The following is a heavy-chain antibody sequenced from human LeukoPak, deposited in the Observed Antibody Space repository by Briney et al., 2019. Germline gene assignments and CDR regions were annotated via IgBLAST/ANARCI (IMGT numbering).Heavy chain of an antibody. J-gene: IGHJ4*02. Sequence: RGSLRLSCAASEFVFSDYYMSWIRQAPGKGLEWVSYISDSGSTIYYADSVKGRFTISRDNVKNSLYLQMNGLRAEDTAVYYCAREMEGDYGSGTFFDLWGQGNMVTVSS. CDR3: AREMEGDYGSGTFFDL. V-gene: IGHV3-11*01. D-gene: IGHD3-10*01. CDR1: EFVFSDYY. CDR2: ISDSGSTI.